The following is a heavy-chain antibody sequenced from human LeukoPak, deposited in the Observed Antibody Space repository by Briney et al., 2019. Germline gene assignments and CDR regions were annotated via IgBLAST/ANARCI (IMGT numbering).Heavy chain of an antibody. CDR1: GASISSYY. Sequence: SETLSLTCTVSGASISSYYWSWIRQPPGKGLEWIGYIYYSGSTNYNPSLKSRVTISVDTSKNRFSLKLSSVTAADTAVYYCARLRGGDYSSYNWFDPWGQGTLVAVSS. V-gene: IGHV4-59*01. J-gene: IGHJ5*02. CDR3: ARLRGGDYSSYNWFDP. D-gene: IGHD2-21*02. CDR2: IYYSGST.